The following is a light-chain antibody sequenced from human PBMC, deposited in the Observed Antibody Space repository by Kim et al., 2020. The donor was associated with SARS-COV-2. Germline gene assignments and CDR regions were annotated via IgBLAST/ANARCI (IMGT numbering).Light chain of an antibody. Sequence: SSELTQDPAVSVALGQTVRITCQGDSLRSYYASWYQQKPGQAPVLVIYGKNNRPSGIPDRFSGSSSGNPASLTITGAQAEDEADYYCNSRDSSGNHWVFGGGTKVTVL. CDR3: NSRDSSGNHWV. V-gene: IGLV3-19*01. CDR2: GKN. J-gene: IGLJ3*02. CDR1: SLRSYY.